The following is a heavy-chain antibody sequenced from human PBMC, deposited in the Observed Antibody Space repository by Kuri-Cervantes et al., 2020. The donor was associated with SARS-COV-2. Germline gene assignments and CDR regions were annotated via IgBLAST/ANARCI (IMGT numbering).Heavy chain of an antibody. CDR1: GGSVSGYY. J-gene: IGHJ4*02. Sequence: ESLKISCTVSGGSVSGYYWTWIRQPPGKGLEWIGSFYYRGSTYYNPSLTSRVTISVDTSKNQFSLRLSSVTAADTAVYYCARHTRGYSYGYPEFDYWGQGTLVTVSS. V-gene: IGHV4-39*01. CDR2: FYYRGST. D-gene: IGHD5-18*01. CDR3: ARHTRGYSYGYPEFDY.